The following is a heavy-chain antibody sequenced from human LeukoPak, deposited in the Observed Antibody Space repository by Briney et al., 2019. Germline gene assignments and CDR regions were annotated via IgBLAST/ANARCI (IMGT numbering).Heavy chain of an antibody. CDR3: TKLGLLAYCGGDCRGMDV. CDR1: GFDFNTYA. Sequence: GGSLRLSCAASGFDFNTYAMSWVRQAPGKGLEWVSVISGSGDSIFYADSVKGRFTISRDNSRSTLYLQMNSLRVEDTAVYYCTKLGLLAYCGGDCRGMDVWGQGTTVTVSS. D-gene: IGHD2-21*02. CDR2: ISGSGDSI. J-gene: IGHJ6*02. V-gene: IGHV3-23*01.